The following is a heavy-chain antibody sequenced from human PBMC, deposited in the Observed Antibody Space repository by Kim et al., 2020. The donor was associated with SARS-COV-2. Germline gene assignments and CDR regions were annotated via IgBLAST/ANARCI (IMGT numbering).Heavy chain of an antibody. J-gene: IGHJ5*02. CDR2: IYTSGST. Sequence: SETLSLTCTVSGGSISSYYWSWIRQPAGKGLEWIGRIYTSGSTNYNPSLKSRVTMSVDTSKNQFSLKLSSVTAADTAVYYCARGLTSSGWYGRYNWFDPWGQGTLVTVSS. CDR3: ARGLTSSGWYGRYNWFDP. V-gene: IGHV4-4*07. CDR1: GGSISSYY. D-gene: IGHD6-19*01.